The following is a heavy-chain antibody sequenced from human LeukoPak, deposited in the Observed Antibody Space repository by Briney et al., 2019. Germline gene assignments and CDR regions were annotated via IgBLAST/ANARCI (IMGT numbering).Heavy chain of an antibody. CDR1: GYTFTGYY. CDR3: ARDRVVVVPAAMLYYYGMYV. Sequence: ASVKVSCKASGYTFTGYYMHWVRQAPGQGLEWMGWINPNSGGTNYAQKFQGRVTMTRDTSISTAYMELSRLRSDDTAVYYCARDRVVVVPAAMLYYYGMYVWGQGTTVTVSS. CDR2: INPNSGGT. J-gene: IGHJ6*02. V-gene: IGHV1-2*02. D-gene: IGHD2-2*01.